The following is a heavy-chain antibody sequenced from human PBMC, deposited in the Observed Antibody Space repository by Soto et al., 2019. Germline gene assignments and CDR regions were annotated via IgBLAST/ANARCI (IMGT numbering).Heavy chain of an antibody. V-gene: IGHV4-61*08. Sequence: SETLSLTCTVSGGSISSGGYYWSWIRQHPGKGLEWIGYIYYSGSTYYNPSLKSRVTISVDTSKNQFSLKLSSVTAADTAVYYCARVGAARRAYFDYWGQGTLVTVSS. J-gene: IGHJ4*02. CDR1: GGSISSGGYY. CDR2: IYYSGST. D-gene: IGHD6-6*01. CDR3: ARVGAARRAYFDY.